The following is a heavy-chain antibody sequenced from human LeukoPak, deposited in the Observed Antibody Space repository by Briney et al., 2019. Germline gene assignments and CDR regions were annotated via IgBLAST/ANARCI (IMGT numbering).Heavy chain of an antibody. CDR1: GGSFSGYY. Sequence: SETLSLTCAVYGGSFSGYYWSWIRQPPGKGLDGIGEINHSGSTNYNPSLKSRVTISVDTSKNQFSLNLSSVTAADTAVYYCARWVVRSSSFYYFDYWGQGTLVTVSS. CDR3: ARWVVRSSSFYYFDY. D-gene: IGHD6-13*01. CDR2: INHSGST. J-gene: IGHJ4*02. V-gene: IGHV4-34*01.